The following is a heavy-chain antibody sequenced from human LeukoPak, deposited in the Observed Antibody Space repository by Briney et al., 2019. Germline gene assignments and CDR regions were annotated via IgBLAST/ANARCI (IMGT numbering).Heavy chain of an antibody. CDR1: GFTFSSYG. CDR3: AKDSSSWYSRYFDY. D-gene: IGHD6-13*01. J-gene: IGHJ4*02. CDR2: ISYDGSNK. V-gene: IGHV3-30*18. Sequence: GRSLRLSCAASGFTFSSYGMHWVRQAPRKGLEWVAVISYDGSNKYYADSVKGRFTISRDNSKNTLYLQMNSLRAEDTAVYYCAKDSSSWYSRYFDYWGQGTLVTVSS.